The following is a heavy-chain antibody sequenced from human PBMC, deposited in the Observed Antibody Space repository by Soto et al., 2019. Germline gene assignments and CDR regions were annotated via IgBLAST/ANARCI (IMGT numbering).Heavy chain of an antibody. V-gene: IGHV1-46*01. D-gene: IGHD1-26*01. Sequence: ASVKVSCKASGYTFTSYYMHWVRQAPGQGLEWMGIINPSGGSTSYAQKLQGRVTMTRDTSTSTVYMELSSLRSEDTAVYYCAREVGVTTTGSPDAFDIWGQGTMVTVSS. CDR2: INPSGGST. CDR1: GYTFTSYY. J-gene: IGHJ3*02. CDR3: AREVGVTTTGSPDAFDI.